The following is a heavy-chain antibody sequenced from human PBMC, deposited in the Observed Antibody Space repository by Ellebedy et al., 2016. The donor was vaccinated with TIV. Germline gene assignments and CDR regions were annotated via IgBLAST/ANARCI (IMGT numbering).Heavy chain of an antibody. CDR1: GYTFTTHG. CDR2: VSGYNGNT. J-gene: IGHJ4*02. CDR3: ARDPGSWLTDY. Sequence: AASVKVSCKTSGYTFTTHGVSWVRQAPGQGLEWKGWVSGYNGNTQYAQKFQGRVTMTTDTSTTRAYKELRSLRSDDTAVYYCARDPGSWLTDYWGQGTLVTVSS. D-gene: IGHD6-13*01. V-gene: IGHV1-18*04.